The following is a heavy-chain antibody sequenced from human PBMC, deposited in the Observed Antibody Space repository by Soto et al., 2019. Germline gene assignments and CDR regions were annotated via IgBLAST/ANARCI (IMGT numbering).Heavy chain of an antibody. CDR2: IYWNDDK. J-gene: IGHJ1*01. CDR3: AHRRAVAGSGYFQH. D-gene: IGHD6-19*01. CDR1: GFSLSTSGVG. V-gene: IGHV2-5*01. Sequence: SGPTLVNPTQTLTLTCTFSGFSLSTSGVGVGWIRQPPGKALEWLALIYWNDDKRYSPSLRSRFTITKGTSKNQVVLTMTNMDPVDTATYYCAHRRAVAGSGYFQHWGQGTLVTVSS.